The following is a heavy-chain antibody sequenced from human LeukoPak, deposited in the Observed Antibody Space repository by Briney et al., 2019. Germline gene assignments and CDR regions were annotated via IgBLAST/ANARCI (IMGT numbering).Heavy chain of an antibody. V-gene: IGHV4-59*01. D-gene: IGHD4-11*01. CDR1: GGSISSYY. CDR2: IYYSGST. Sequence: SETLSLTCTVSGGSISSYYWSWIRQPPGKGLEWIGYIYYSGSTNYNPSLKSRVTISVDTSKNQFSLKLSSVTAADTAVCYCARVVTTGYYYYGMDVWGQGTTVTVSS. J-gene: IGHJ6*02. CDR3: ARVVTTGYYYYGMDV.